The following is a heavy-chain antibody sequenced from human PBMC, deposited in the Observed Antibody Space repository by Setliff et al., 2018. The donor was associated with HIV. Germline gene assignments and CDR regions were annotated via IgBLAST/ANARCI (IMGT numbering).Heavy chain of an antibody. CDR2: INAGKGNT. Sequence: GASVKVSCKASGYTFTSYAMHWVRQAPGQRLEWMGWINAGKGNTKNSQKFQGRVTITRDTSASTADMELSSLRPEDTAVYYCARVWFGEAIFDYWGQGTLVTVSS. J-gene: IGHJ4*02. D-gene: IGHD3-10*01. CDR3: ARVWFGEAIFDY. CDR1: GYTFTSYA. V-gene: IGHV1-3*01.